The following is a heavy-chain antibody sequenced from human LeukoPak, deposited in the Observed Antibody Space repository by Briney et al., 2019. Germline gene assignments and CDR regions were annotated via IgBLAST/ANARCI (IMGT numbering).Heavy chain of an antibody. CDR1: GGSISSGDSY. CDR3: ARTGYFYDSSFAYYFDS. CDR2: IYCSGTP. Sequence: SETLSLTCTVSGGSISSGDSYWSWIRQLPGKGLEWIGYIYCSGTPYYNPSLQSRRTISVDTSKNQFSLRLSSVTAADTAIYFCARTGYFYDSSFAYYFDSWGQGTLVTVSS. J-gene: IGHJ4*02. V-gene: IGHV4-31*03. D-gene: IGHD3-22*01.